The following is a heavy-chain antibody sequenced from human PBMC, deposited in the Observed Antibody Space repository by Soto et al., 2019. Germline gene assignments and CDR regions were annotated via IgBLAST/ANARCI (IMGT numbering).Heavy chain of an antibody. CDR1: GFTYSSYW. CDR2: INSGGSST. Sequence: VGSLRLSCAASGFTYSSYWMHWVRQAPGKGLVWVSRINSGGSSTSYADSVKGRFTISRDNAKNTLYLQMNSLRAEDTAVYYCARGIPSEGFDPWGQGTLVTVSS. V-gene: IGHV3-74*01. J-gene: IGHJ5*02. CDR3: ARGIPSEGFDP.